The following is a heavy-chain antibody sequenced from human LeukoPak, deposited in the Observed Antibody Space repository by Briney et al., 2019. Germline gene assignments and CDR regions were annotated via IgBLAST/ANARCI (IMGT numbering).Heavy chain of an antibody. CDR3: AREDSSGFGY. CDR2: INHSGST. V-gene: IGHV4-34*01. D-gene: IGHD3-22*01. CDR1: GGSFSGYY. Sequence: PSETLSLTCAVYGGSFSGYYWSWIRQPPGKGLEWIGEINHSGSTNYNPSLKSRVTISVDTSKNQFSLKLSSVTAADTAVYYCAREDSSGFGYWGQGTLVTVSS. J-gene: IGHJ4*02.